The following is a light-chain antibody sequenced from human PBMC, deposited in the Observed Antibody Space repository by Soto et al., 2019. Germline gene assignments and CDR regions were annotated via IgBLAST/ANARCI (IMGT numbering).Light chain of an antibody. J-gene: IGKJ2*01. V-gene: IGKV3-15*01. Sequence: EIVMTQSPATLSVSPGGRATLSCRASQSVSSYLAWYQQRPGQTPRLLIYRASTRATGIPARFSGSGSGTEYSLTISSLQSEDFAVYYCQQYSTCPPRYTFGQGTKLEI. CDR3: QQYSTCPPRYT. CDR2: RAS. CDR1: QSVSSY.